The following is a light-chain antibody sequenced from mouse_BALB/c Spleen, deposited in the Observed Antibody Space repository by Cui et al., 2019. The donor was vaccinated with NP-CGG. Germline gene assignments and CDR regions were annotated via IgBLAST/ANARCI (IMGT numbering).Light chain of an antibody. CDR1: TGAVTTINY. J-gene: IGLJ1*01. V-gene: IGLV1*01. CDR2: GTN. Sequence: QAVVTQESAPTTSPGETVTLTCRPSTGAVTTINYANWVQEKPDHLFTGLIGGTNNRTPGVPARFSGSLIGDKAALTITGAQTEDEAIYFCALWYSNHWVFGGGTKLTVL. CDR3: ALWYSNHWV.